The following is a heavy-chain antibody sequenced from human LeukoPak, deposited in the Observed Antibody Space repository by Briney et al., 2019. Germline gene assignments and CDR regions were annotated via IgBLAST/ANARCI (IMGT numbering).Heavy chain of an antibody. CDR2: IYYSGST. V-gene: IGHV4-39*07. CDR3: ASLGSGWLRYDY. D-gene: IGHD6-19*01. J-gene: IGHJ4*02. CDR1: GGSISSSSYY. Sequence: KSSETLSLTCTVSGGSISSSSYYWGWIRQPPGKGLEWIGSIYYSGSTYYNPSLKSRVTISVDTSKNQFSLKLSSVTAADTAVYYCASLGSGWLRYDYWGQGTLVTVSS.